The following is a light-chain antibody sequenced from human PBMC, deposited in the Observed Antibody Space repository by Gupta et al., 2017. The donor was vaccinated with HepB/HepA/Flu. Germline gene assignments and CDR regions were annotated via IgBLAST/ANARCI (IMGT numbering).Light chain of an antibody. CDR3: QQYGNSPPNT. CDR2: GAS. V-gene: IGKV3-20*01. J-gene: IGKJ5*01. Sequence: EILLTQSPGTLSLSPGERATLSCRASQSVSSSYLAWYQQKPGQAPRLLIYGASSRATGIPDRFSGSGSGADFTLTISRLESEDFAVYYCQQYGNSPPNTFGQGTRLEIK. CDR1: QSVSSSY.